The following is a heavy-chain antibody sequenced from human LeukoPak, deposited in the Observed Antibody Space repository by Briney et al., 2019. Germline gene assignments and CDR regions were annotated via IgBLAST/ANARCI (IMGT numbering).Heavy chain of an antibody. D-gene: IGHD3-22*01. CDR3: ARPLPRITMIVMAPDY. V-gene: IGHV3-30*03. CDR2: ISYDGSNK. CDR1: GFTFSSYG. J-gene: IGHJ4*02. Sequence: GGSLRLSCAASGFTFSSYGMHWVRQAPGKGLEWAAFISYDGSNKYYADSVKGRFTISRDNSKNTLYLQMNSLRAEDTAVYYCARPLPRITMIVMAPDYWGQGTLVTVSS.